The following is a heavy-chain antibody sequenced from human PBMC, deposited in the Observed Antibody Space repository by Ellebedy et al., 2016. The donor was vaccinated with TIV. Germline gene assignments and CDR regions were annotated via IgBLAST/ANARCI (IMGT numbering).Heavy chain of an antibody. CDR1: GFTVSTNY. D-gene: IGHD3-3*01. J-gene: IGHJ4*02. CDR2: IFSDGNT. Sequence: GESLKISCAASGFTVSTNYMKWVRQAPGKGLEWVSAIFSDGNTYYADSVKVRFTISRDNSKDTLYLQMNSLRAEDTAVYHCARAARDDFWNVYYFDYWGQGTLVTVSS. CDR3: ARAARDDFWNVYYFDY. V-gene: IGHV3-53*01.